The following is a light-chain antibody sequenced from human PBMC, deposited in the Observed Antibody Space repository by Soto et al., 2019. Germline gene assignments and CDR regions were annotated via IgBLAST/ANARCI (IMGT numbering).Light chain of an antibody. CDR2: EAA. J-gene: IGKJ1*01. CDR1: QYIHNY. V-gene: IGKV1-5*03. Sequence: DIQMTQSPSTLSASVGDRVTITCRASQYIHNYLAWYQQKPGEAPKLLIYEAANLESGVPSRFSGSGTGTEFTLNISSLQPDDFAPYYCQQSNNYPWTFGQGTRVEI. CDR3: QQSNNYPWT.